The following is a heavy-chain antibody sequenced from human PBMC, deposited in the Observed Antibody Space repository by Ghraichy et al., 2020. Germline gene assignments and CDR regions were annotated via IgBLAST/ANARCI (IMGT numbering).Heavy chain of an antibody. D-gene: IGHD3-10*01. V-gene: IGHV3-15*01. CDR2: IKSKTDGGTT. CDR1: GFTFSNAC. Sequence: ETLSLTCAASGFTFSNACMNWVRQAPGKGLEWVGRIKSKTDGGTTDYAAPVKGRFTISRDDSKNTLYLQMNSLKTEDTAVYYCTTNGYYGSGSRIDYWGQGTLVTVSS. CDR3: TTNGYYGSGSRIDY. J-gene: IGHJ4*02.